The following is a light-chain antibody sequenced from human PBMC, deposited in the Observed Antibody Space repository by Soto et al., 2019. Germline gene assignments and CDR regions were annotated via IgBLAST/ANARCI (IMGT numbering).Light chain of an antibody. V-gene: IGKV3-20*01. CDR2: DAS. Sequence: EIVLTQSPGTLSLSPGERATLSCRASQSVSSSYLAWYQQKPGQSPRLLIYDASTRATGVPARFSGSGSGTDFTLTISRLEPEDFAVYYCQQYGSSPITFGQGTRLEIK. CDR1: QSVSSSY. CDR3: QQYGSSPIT. J-gene: IGKJ5*01.